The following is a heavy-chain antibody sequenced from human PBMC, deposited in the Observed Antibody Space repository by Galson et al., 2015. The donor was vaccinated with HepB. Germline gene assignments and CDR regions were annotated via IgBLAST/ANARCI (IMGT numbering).Heavy chain of an antibody. D-gene: IGHD5-12*01. J-gene: IGHJ3*02. CDR2: IYYSGST. V-gene: IGHV4-61*01. CDR1: GGSVSSGSYY. CDR3: AKGRPVATKERGAFDI. Sequence: SETLSLTCTVSGGSVSSGSYYWSWIRQPPGKGLEWIGYIYYSGSTNYNPSLKSRVTISVDTSKNQFSLKLSSVTAADTAVYYCAKGRPVATKERGAFDIWGQGTMVTVSS.